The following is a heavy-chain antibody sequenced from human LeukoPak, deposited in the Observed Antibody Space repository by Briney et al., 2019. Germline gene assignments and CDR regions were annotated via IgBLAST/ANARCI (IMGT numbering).Heavy chain of an antibody. CDR2: IYTSGST. CDR1: GGSIRSYF. D-gene: IGHD3-22*01. CDR3: ARERVNYYMDV. V-gene: IGHV4-4*07. J-gene: IGHJ6*03. Sequence: SETLSLTCTVSGGSIRSYFWRWIRQPAGKGLEWIGRIYTSGSTNYNPSLKSRVTMSVDTSKNQFSLKLSSVTAADTVVYYCARERVNYYMDVWGKGTTVTVSS.